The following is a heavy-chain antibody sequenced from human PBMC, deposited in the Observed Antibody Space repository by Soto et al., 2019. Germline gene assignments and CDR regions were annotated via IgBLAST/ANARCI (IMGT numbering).Heavy chain of an antibody. Sequence: QVQLVQSGGEVTKPGASVKVSCKASGYTFTSYGISWVRQAPGQGLEWVGWINTYTGYTNYAQRFQGRVTMTTDIPTSTAYMELRSLRSDDTAVYYCARVLVNWFDPWGQGTQVAVSS. CDR1: GYTFTSYG. J-gene: IGHJ5*02. CDR2: INTYTGYT. V-gene: IGHV1-18*04. CDR3: ARVLVNWFDP. D-gene: IGHD6-6*01.